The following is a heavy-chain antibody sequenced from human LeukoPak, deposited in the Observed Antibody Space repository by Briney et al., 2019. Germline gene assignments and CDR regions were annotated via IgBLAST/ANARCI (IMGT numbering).Heavy chain of an antibody. V-gene: IGHV4-39*01. CDR1: GGSISSSSYY. CDR2: IYYSGST. Sequence: SETLSLTCTVSGGSISSSSYYWGWIRQPPGKGLEWIGSIYYSGSTYYNPSLKSRVTISVDTSKNQFSLKLSSVTAADTAVYYCARHGGVTTWFDPWGQGTLVTVSP. D-gene: IGHD2-8*02. J-gene: IGHJ5*02. CDR3: ARHGGVTTWFDP.